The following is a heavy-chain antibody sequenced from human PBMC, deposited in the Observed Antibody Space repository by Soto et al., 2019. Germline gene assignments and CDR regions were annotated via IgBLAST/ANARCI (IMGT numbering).Heavy chain of an antibody. D-gene: IGHD4-17*01. CDR1: GVTFSSYS. V-gene: IGHV3-21*01. Sequence: EVQLVESGGGLVKPGGSLRLSCAASGVTFSSYSMNWVRQAPGKGLEWVSSISSSSSYIYYADSVKGRFTISRDNAKNSLYLQMNSLRAEDTAVYYCARDRAVRYYYYGMDVWGQGTTVSVSS. CDR2: ISSSSSYI. CDR3: ARDRAVRYYYYGMDV. J-gene: IGHJ6*02.